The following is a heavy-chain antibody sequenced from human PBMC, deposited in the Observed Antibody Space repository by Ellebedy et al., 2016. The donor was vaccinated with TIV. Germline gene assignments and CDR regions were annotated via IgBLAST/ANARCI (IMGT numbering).Heavy chain of an antibody. CDR1: GFTFTSST. CDR3: AATSGSYRSMLLAGPLDDAFDI. J-gene: IGHJ3*02. CDR2: IVVGSGNT. V-gene: IGHV1-58*02. D-gene: IGHD1-26*01. Sequence: AASVKVSCKASGFTFTSSTMQWVRQARGQRLEWIGWIVVGSGNTNYAQKFQERVTITRDMSTSTAFMELSSLRSDDTAVYYCAATSGSYRSMLLAGPLDDAFDIWGQGTMVTVSS.